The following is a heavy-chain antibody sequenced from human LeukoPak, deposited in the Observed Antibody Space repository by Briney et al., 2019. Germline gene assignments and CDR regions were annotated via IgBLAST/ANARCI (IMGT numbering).Heavy chain of an antibody. J-gene: IGHJ5*02. Sequence: GGSLRLSCAASGFTVSSNYMSWVRQAPGKGLEWVSVIYSGGSTYYADSVKGRFTISRDNSKNTLYLQMNSLRAEDTAVYYCAKIYAFGWFDPWGQGTLVTVSS. V-gene: IGHV3-53*01. CDR1: GFTVSSNY. CDR3: AKIYAFGWFDP. D-gene: IGHD3-16*01. CDR2: IYSGGST.